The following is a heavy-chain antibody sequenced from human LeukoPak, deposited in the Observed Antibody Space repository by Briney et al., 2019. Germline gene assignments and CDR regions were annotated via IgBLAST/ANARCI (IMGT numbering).Heavy chain of an antibody. CDR3: ARDSSSWYTYDYYGMDV. CDR1: GFTFSSYA. Sequence: HPGGSLRLSCAASGFTFSSYAMIWVRQAPGKGLEWVSAISGSGYYTYYADSVKGRFSISRDNSKNTLYLQMNSLRAEDTAVYYCARDSSSWYTYDYYGMDVWGQGTTVTVSS. J-gene: IGHJ6*02. CDR2: ISGSGYYT. V-gene: IGHV3-23*01. D-gene: IGHD6-13*01.